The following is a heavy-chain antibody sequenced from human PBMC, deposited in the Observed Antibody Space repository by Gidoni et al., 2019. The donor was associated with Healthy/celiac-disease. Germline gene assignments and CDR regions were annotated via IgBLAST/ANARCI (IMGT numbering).Heavy chain of an antibody. V-gene: IGHV6-1*01. CDR3: ARAQPDYYYYGMDV. D-gene: IGHD5-18*01. J-gene: IGHJ6*02. CDR2: TNYRSKWYN. CDR1: GDRVSSNSAA. Sequence: QVQLQQSGPGLVKPSPTLSLTCAIPGDRVSSNSAAWNWIRQSPSRGLEWLGRTNYRSKWYNDYAVSVKSRITINPDTSKNQFSLQLNSVTPEDTAVYYCARAQPDYYYYGMDVWGQGTTVTVSS.